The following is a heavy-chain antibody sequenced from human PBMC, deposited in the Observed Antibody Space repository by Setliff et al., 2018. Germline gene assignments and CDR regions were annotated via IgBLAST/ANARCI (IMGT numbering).Heavy chain of an antibody. Sequence: ASVKVSCKASGDTFSSYGISWVRQAPGQGLEWMGWISTYAQNFQGRVTMTTDESTSTAYMELSSLRSEDTAVYFCAREGVDTRSSTDYRYYMDVWGKGTTVTVSS. D-gene: IGHD5-18*01. J-gene: IGHJ6*03. V-gene: IGHV1-18*01. CDR3: AREGVDTRSSTDYRYYMDV. CDR1: GDTFSSYG. CDR2: IST.